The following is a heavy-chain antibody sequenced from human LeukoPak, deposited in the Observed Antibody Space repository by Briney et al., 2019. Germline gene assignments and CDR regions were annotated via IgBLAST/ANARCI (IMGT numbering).Heavy chain of an antibody. D-gene: IGHD2-2*01. J-gene: IGHJ6*03. CDR3: ARQVPAAPPYYYYLAV. CDR2: IYHSGST. V-gene: IGHV4-38-2*01. Sequence: PSGTLSLTCAVSGYSFSSGYYWGWIRPPPGKGLEWIGSIYHSGSTYYKPSLKSRVTISVDTSKNRFSLKLSSVTAADTAVYYCARQVPAAPPYYYYLAVWGKGTTVTVSS. CDR1: GYSFSSGYY.